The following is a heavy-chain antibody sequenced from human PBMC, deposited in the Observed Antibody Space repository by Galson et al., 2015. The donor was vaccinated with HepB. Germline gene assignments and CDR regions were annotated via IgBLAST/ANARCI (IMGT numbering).Heavy chain of an antibody. Sequence: SLRLSCAASGFTFSSYAMHWVRQAPGKGLEWVAVISYDGSNKYYADSVKGRFTISRDNSKNTLYLQMNSLRAEDTAVYYCARGKHDHDWYFDLWGRGTLVTVSS. V-gene: IGHV3-30-3*01. D-gene: IGHD1-1*01. CDR3: ARGKHDHDWYFDL. J-gene: IGHJ2*01. CDR1: GFTFSSYA. CDR2: ISYDGSNK.